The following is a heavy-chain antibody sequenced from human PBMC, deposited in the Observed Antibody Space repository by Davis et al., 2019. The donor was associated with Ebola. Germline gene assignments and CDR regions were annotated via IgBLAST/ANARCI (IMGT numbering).Heavy chain of an antibody. J-gene: IGHJ4*02. Sequence: GESLKISCAASGFTFSNFHIHWVRQAPGKGLEWVSRIDTDGSTTNYADSVRGRFTISRDNAKNTLFLQMNSLRADDTAVYYCARDVGGRAGYWGQGTLVTVSS. CDR2: IDTDGSTT. CDR1: GFTFSNFH. V-gene: IGHV3-74*01. CDR3: ARDVGGRAGY.